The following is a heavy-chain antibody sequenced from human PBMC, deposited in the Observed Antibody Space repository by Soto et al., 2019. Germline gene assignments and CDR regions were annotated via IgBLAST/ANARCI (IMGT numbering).Heavy chain of an antibody. V-gene: IGHV4-59*08. CDR1: GSSISSYY. Sequence: SETLSLTCTVPGSSISSYYWSWIRQPPGKGLEWIGYIYYSGSTNYNPSLKSRVTISVDTSKNQFSLKLSSVTAADTAVYYCARHSRYCSGGSCYPYYYYGMDVWGQGTTVT. D-gene: IGHD2-15*01. CDR2: IYYSGST. CDR3: ARHSRYCSGGSCYPYYYYGMDV. J-gene: IGHJ6*02.